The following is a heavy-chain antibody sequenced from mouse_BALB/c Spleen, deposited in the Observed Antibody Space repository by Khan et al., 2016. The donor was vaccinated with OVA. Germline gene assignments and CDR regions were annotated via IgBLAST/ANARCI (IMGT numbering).Heavy chain of an antibody. J-gene: IGHJ4*01. V-gene: IGHV2-6-7*01. CDR1: GFSLTGYG. D-gene: IGHD2-10*01. Sequence: VQLQESGPGLVAPSQSLSITCTVSGFSLTGYGVNWVRQPPGKGLEWLGMIWGDGSTDYNSALKSRLSISKDNSKSQVFLKMNSLQTDDTAMYYCARAYYGNYREAMDYWGQGTSVTVSS. CDR3: ARAYYGNYREAMDY. CDR2: IWGDGST.